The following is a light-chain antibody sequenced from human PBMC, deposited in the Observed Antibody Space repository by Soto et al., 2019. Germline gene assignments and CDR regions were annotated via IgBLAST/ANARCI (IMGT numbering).Light chain of an antibody. CDR3: QQYNNWPQT. J-gene: IGKJ1*01. CDR1: QSVSFN. V-gene: IGKV3-15*01. CDR2: SAS. Sequence: EIVMTQSPATLSVSPGERATLSCRASQSVSFNLAWYQQKPGQAPRLLIYSASIRATGIPARFSGSGSGTEFTLTISSLQSEDFAEYHCQQYNNWPQTFGQGTKVDIK.